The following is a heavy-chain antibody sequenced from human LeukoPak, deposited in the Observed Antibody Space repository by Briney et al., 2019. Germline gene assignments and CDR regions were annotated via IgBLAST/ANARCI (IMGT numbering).Heavy chain of an antibody. CDR2: IYSDNT. Sequence: GGSLRLSCTVSGFTVSSNSMSWVRQAPGKGLEWASFIYSDNTHYSDSVKGRFTISRDNSKSTLYLQMNSLRAEDTAVYYCARRAGAYSHPYDYWGQGTLVTVSS. J-gene: IGHJ4*02. D-gene: IGHD4/OR15-4a*01. CDR1: GFTVSSNS. V-gene: IGHV3-53*01. CDR3: ARRAGAYSHPYDY.